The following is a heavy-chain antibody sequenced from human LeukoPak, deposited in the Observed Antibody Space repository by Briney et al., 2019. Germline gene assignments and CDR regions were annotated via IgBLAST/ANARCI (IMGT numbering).Heavy chain of an antibody. CDR2: ISYDGSNK. V-gene: IGHV3-30*18. CDR1: GFTFSSYG. CDR3: AKDLQGYLDY. Sequence: GRSLRLSCAASGFTFSSYGMHWVRQAPGKGLEWVAVISYDGSNKYYADSVKGRFTIPRDNSKNTLYLQMNSLRAEDTAVYYCAKDLQGYLDYWGQGTLVAVSS. J-gene: IGHJ4*02.